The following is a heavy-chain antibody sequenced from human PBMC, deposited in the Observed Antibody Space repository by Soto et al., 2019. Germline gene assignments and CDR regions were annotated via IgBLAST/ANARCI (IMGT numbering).Heavy chain of an antibody. CDR3: ARSVVITRSGRGAFDI. J-gene: IGHJ3*02. V-gene: IGHV4-31*03. D-gene: IGHD3-22*01. CDR2: IYYSGST. Sequence: TLSLTCTVSGGSISSGGYYWSWIRQHPGKGLEWIGYIYYSGSTYYNPSLKSRVTISVDTSKNQFSLKLSSVTAADTAVYYCARSVVITRSGRGAFDIWGQGTMVIVSS. CDR1: GGSISSGGYY.